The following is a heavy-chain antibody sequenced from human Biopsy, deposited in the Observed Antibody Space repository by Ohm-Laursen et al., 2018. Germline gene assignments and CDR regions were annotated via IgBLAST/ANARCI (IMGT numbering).Heavy chain of an antibody. CDR3: ARDDAVTVIRGLYY. CDR2: IYYSGNT. J-gene: IGHJ4*02. D-gene: IGHD2-21*02. Sequence: SQTLSLTCTVSGGSISDSTYHWGWIRQSPGKGLEWIGNIYYSGNTDYSPSLKSRVTISVDTSNNQFSLKLRSVTAADTAVYYCARDDAVTVIRGLYYWGQGALVTVSS. V-gene: IGHV4-39*01. CDR1: GGSISDSTYH.